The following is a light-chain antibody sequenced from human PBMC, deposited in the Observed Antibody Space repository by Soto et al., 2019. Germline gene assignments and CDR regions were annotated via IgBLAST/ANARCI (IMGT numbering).Light chain of an antibody. CDR1: QSLANSF. Sequence: EFVLTQSPGTLSLSPGERATLSCRASQSLANSFIAWYQQKPGQAPRLLIYDTSSRASGIPDRFSGSGSGTDFTLTISRLETEDFAVFYCQHYGSSPFTFGPGTKVDIK. CDR3: QHYGSSPFT. V-gene: IGKV3-20*01. J-gene: IGKJ3*01. CDR2: DTS.